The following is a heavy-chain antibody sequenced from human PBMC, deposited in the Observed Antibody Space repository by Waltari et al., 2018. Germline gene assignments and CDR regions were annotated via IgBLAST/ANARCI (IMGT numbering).Heavy chain of an antibody. D-gene: IGHD5-12*01. CDR3: ARDRYSGYDPRIGMDV. V-gene: IGHV3-21*01. CDR1: GFTFSSYS. CDR2: ISSSSSYI. Sequence: EVQLVESGGGLVKPGGSLRLSCAASGFTFSSYSMNWVRQAPGKGLEWVSSISSSSSYIYYADSVKGRFTISRDNAKNSLYLQMNSLRAEDTAVYYCARDRYSGYDPRIGMDVWGQGTTVTVSS. J-gene: IGHJ6*02.